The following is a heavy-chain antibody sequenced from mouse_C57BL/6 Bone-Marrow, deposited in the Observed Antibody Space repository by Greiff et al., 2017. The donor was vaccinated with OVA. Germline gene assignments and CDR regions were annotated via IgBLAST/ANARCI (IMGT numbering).Heavy chain of an antibody. CDR1: GYTFTSYG. V-gene: IGHV1-81*01. J-gene: IGHJ2*01. D-gene: IGHD2-5*01. Sequence: SGAELARPGASVKLSCKASGYTFTSYGISWVKQRTGQGLEWIGEIYPRSGNTYYNEKFKGKATLTADKSSSTAYMELRSLTSEDSAVDFCARSRDSNYGFDYWGQGTTLTVSS. CDR2: IYPRSGNT. CDR3: ARSRDSNYGFDY.